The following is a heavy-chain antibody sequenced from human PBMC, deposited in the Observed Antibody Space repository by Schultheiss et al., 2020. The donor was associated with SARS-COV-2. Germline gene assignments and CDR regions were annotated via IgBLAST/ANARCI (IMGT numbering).Heavy chain of an antibody. Sequence: SETLSLTCAVYGGSFSGYYWSWIRQPPGKGLEWIGYIYYSGSTNYNPSLKSRVTISVDTSKNQFSLKLSSVTAADTAVYYCARDVLVGARWYYYMDVWGKGTTVTVSS. CDR1: GGSFSGYY. J-gene: IGHJ6*03. D-gene: IGHD1-26*01. CDR2: IYYSGST. V-gene: IGHV4-59*01. CDR3: ARDVLVGARWYYYMDV.